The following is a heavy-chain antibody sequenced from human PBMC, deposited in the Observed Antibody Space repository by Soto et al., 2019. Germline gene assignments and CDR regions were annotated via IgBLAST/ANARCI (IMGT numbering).Heavy chain of an antibody. V-gene: IGHV3-23*01. CDR3: AKTSMVRGVISLGNDAFDI. CDR2: ISGSGGST. D-gene: IGHD3-10*01. J-gene: IGHJ3*02. Sequence: EVQLLESGGGSVQPGGSLRLSCAASGFTFSSYAMSWVRQAPGKGLEWVSAISGSGGSTYYADSVKGRFTISRDNSKNTLYLQMNSLRAEDTAVYYCAKTSMVRGVISLGNDAFDIWGQGTMVTVSS. CDR1: GFTFSSYA.